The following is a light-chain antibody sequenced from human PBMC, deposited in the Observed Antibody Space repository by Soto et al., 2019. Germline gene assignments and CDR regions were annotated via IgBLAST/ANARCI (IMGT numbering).Light chain of an antibody. CDR1: QGISSY. CDR2: AAS. V-gene: IGKV1-12*01. J-gene: IGKJ5*01. CDR3: QQASSFPPT. Sequence: DIQVTQSPSSLSASVGDRVTIICLMSQGISSYLAWYQQKPGKAPELLIYAASSLQGGVPSRFSGSGSGTEFTLTISSLQPEDFATYYCQQASSFPPTFGQGTRLEIK.